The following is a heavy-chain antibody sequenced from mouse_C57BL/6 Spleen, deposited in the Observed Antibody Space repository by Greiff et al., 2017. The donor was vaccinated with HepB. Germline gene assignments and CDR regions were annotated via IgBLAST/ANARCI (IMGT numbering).Heavy chain of an antibody. CDR3: ARPDYYGSSRGFAY. D-gene: IGHD1-1*01. J-gene: IGHJ3*01. CDR2: IDPSDSYT. CDR1: GYTFTSYW. Sequence: VQLQQSGAELVMPGASVKLSCKASGYTFTSYWMHWVKQRPGQGLEWIGEIDPSDSYTNYNQKFKGKSTLTVDKSSSTAYMQLSSLTSEDSAVYYCARPDYYGSSRGFAYWGQGTLVTVSA. V-gene: IGHV1-69*01.